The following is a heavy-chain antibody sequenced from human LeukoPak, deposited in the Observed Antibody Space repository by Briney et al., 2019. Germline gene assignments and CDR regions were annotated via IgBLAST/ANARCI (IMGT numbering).Heavy chain of an antibody. Sequence: GGSLRLSCAASGFTFSSYAMNWVRQAPGKGLEWVSAISGGGAITYYAGSVKGRFTISRDNSKNTLYLQVSSLRADDTAVYYCAKAHSGSFYSGIHWGQGTLVTVSS. CDR2: ISGGGAIT. V-gene: IGHV3-23*01. CDR3: AKAHSGSFYSGIH. D-gene: IGHD1-26*01. CDR1: GFTFSSYA. J-gene: IGHJ4*02.